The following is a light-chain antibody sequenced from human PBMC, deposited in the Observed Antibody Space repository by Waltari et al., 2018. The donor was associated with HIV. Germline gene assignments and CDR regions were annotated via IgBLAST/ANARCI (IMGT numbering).Light chain of an antibody. V-gene: IGLV2-14*01. J-gene: IGLJ6*01. CDR3: TSYISSSAPV. CDR1: DLHAYEY. CDR2: EVS. Sequence: QSALTQPASVSGSPGQSIPIPCDLHAYEYVSWYQRHPGKAPKIIIYEVSNRPSGLSNRLSGSKSGNTATLTISGLQPEDEADYFCTSYISSSAPVFGRGTKVTVL.